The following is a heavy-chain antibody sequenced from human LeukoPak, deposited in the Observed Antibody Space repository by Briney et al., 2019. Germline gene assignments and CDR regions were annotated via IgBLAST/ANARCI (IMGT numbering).Heavy chain of an antibody. D-gene: IGHD2-2*01. CDR2: INHSGST. Sequence: SETLSLTCAVYGGSFSGYYWSWIRQPPGKGLEWIGEINHSGSTNYNPSLKSRVTISVDTSKNQFSLKLSSVTAADTAVYYCAAEVVPAAIGYYYYGMDVWGQGTTVTVSS. V-gene: IGHV4-34*01. CDR3: AAEVVPAAIGYYYYGMDV. J-gene: IGHJ6*02. CDR1: GGSFSGYY.